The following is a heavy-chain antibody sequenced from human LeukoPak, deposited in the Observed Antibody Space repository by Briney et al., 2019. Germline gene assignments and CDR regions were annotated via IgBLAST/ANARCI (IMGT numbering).Heavy chain of an antibody. V-gene: IGHV4-31*03. D-gene: IGHD2-2*01. CDR2: IYSSGST. J-gene: IGHJ5*02. CDR1: GGSISSGGYY. CDR3: ARRLTQYDCFDP. Sequence: SQTLSLTCTVSGGSISSGGYYWSWIRQHPGKGLEWIGYIYSSGSTYYNPSLKSRVTISVDTSKNQFSLHLNSVTPEDTAVYYCARRLTQYDCFDPWGQGILVTVSS.